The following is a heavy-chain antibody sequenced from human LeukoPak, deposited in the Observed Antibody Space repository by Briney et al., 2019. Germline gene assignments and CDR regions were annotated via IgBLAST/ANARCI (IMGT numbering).Heavy chain of an antibody. J-gene: IGHJ6*03. Sequence: EASVKVSCKASGYTFTSYYMHWVRQAPGQGLEWMGIINPSGGSTSYAQKFQGRVTMTRNTSINTAYLELSSLRSDDTAVYFCARGVGGLGNMDVWGKGTTVIISS. CDR2: INPSGGST. CDR1: GYTFTSYY. V-gene: IGHV1-46*01. D-gene: IGHD3-16*01. CDR3: ARGVGGLGNMDV.